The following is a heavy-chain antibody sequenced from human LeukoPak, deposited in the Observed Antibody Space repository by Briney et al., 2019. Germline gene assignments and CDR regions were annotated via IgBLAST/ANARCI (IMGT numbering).Heavy chain of an antibody. D-gene: IGHD3-9*01. CDR2: IKQDGSEK. CDR3: ARALRYFDWLPGYYYYYYMDV. CDR1: GFTFSSYW. V-gene: IGHV3-7*03. Sequence: GGSLRLSCAASGFTFSSYWMSWVRQAPGKGLEWVANIKQDGSEKYYVDSVKGRFTISRDNAKNSLYLQMNSLRSEDTAVYYCARALRYFDWLPGYYYYYYMDVWGKGTTVTISS. J-gene: IGHJ6*03.